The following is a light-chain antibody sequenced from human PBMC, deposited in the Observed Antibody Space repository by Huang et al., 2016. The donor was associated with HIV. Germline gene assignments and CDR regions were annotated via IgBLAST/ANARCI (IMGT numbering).Light chain of an antibody. CDR3: QQYNDWPMYT. CDR2: DSS. Sequence: EIVMTQSPATLSVSPGERATLSCRASQSVSSNLAWYQQKPGQAPRLLIYDSSTRATDSPARFSGSGSGREFTLTISSLQSEDFAVYYCQQYNDWPMYTFGQGTKLDIK. V-gene: IGKV3-15*01. J-gene: IGKJ2*01. CDR1: QSVSSN.